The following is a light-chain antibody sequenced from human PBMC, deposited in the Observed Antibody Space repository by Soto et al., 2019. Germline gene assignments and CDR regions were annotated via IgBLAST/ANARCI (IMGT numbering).Light chain of an antibody. Sequence: QSVLTQPASVSGSPGQSITISCTGTSSDVGSYNLVSWYQQHPGTAPKHMIYEAFKRPSGVSNRFSGSKSGDTASLTISGLQAEDEADYYCCSYAGSTTLYVFGTGTKVTVL. CDR2: EAF. J-gene: IGLJ1*01. CDR1: SSDVGSYNL. V-gene: IGLV2-23*01. CDR3: CSYAGSTTLYV.